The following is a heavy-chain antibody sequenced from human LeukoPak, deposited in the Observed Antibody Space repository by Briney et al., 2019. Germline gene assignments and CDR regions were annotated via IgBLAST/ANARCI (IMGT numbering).Heavy chain of an antibody. V-gene: IGHV1-18*04. CDR2: ISTYNGNT. CDR3: ARMQKDKACYYGMDV. Sequence: ASVKVSCKASGYTFTSYGISWVRQAPGQGLEWMGWISTYNGNTNYAQKLQGRVTMTTDTSTSTAYMELRSLRSDDTAVYYCARMQKDKACYYGMDVRGKGATVAVSS. CDR1: GYTFTSYG. J-gene: IGHJ6*01.